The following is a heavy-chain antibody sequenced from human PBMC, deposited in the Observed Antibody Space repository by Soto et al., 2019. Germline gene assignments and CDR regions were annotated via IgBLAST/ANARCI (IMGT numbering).Heavy chain of an antibody. CDR3: ARDRDAFDI. CDR2: ISVYNGNT. V-gene: IGHV1-18*04. CDR1: GYTFTSYG. Sequence: QVQLVQSGAEVKKPGASVKVSCKASGYTFTSYGISWVEQAPGQGLERMGWISVYNGNTNYAQKLQGRVTMTTNTNTSTDYMELRSLSTDDTAVYYCARDRDAFDIWVQGTMVTVSS. J-gene: IGHJ3*02.